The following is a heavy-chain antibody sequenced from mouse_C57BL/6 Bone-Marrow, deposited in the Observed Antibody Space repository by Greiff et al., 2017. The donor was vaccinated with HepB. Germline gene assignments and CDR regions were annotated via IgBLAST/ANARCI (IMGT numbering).Heavy chain of an antibody. D-gene: IGHD1-1*01. CDR2: ISSGGSYN. CDR3: ARQYYYGSRRDWYFDV. V-gene: IGHV5-6*01. CDR1: GFTFSSYG. Sequence: EVKLMESGGDLVKPGGSLKLSCAASGFTFSSYGMSWVRQTPDKRLEWVATISSGGSYNYYPDSVKGRFTISRDNAKNTLYLQMSSLKSEYTAMYYCARQYYYGSRRDWYFDVWGTGTTVTVSS. J-gene: IGHJ1*03.